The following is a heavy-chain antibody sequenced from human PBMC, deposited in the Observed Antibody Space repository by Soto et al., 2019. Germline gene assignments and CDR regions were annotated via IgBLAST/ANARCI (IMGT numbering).Heavy chain of an antibody. CDR2: ISSSGSII. CDR3: AREVDIVATILGGYYFDY. D-gene: IGHD5-12*01. Sequence: VGSLRLSCAASGFTFSSYEMNWVRQAPGKGLEWVSYISSSGSIIYYADSVKGRFTISRDNAKNSLYLQMNSLRAEDTAVYYCAREVDIVATILGGYYFDYWGQGTLVTVSS. J-gene: IGHJ4*02. CDR1: GFTFSSYE. V-gene: IGHV3-48*03.